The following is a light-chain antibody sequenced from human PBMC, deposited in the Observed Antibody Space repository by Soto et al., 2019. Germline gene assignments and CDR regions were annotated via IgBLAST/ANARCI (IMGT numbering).Light chain of an antibody. V-gene: IGKV1-27*01. CDR3: QKYNGAPFT. CDR1: QGISNY. J-gene: IGKJ3*01. CDR2: GAS. Sequence: DIQMTQSPSSLSASVGDRVTITCRASQGISNYLAWYQQKPGKVPELLTYGASTLKSGVPSRFSGSGSGTDFTLTISSLQPEDVATYYYQKYNGAPFTFGPGTKVDIK.